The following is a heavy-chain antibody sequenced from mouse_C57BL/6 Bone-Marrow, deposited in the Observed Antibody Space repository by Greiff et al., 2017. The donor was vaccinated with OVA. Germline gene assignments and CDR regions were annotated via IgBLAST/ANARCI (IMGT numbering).Heavy chain of an antibody. CDR1: GYTFISYW. J-gene: IGHJ4*01. V-gene: IGHV1-64*01. Sequence: QVQLQQPGAELVKPGASVKLSCKASGYTFISYWMHWVKQRPGQGLEWIGMIHPNSGSTNYNEKFKSKATLTVDKSSSTAYMQLSSLTSEDSAVYYCARWGDYAMDYWGQGTSVTVSS. CDR3: ARWGDYAMDY. CDR2: IHPNSGST.